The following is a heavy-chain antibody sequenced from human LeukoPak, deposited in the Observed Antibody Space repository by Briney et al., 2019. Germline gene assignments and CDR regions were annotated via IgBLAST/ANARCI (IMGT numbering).Heavy chain of an antibody. Sequence: ASVKVSCKASGYTFTSYYMHWVRRAPGQGLEWMGIINPSGGSTSYAQKFQGRVTMTRDTSTSTVYMELSSLRSEDTAVYYCARGHYDFWSGYYFDYWGQGTLVTVSS. CDR1: GYTFTSYY. J-gene: IGHJ4*02. CDR2: INPSGGST. V-gene: IGHV1-46*03. CDR3: ARGHYDFWSGYYFDY. D-gene: IGHD3-3*01.